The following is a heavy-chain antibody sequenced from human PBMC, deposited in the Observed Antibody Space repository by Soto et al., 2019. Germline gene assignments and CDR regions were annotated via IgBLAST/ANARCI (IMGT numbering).Heavy chain of an antibody. J-gene: IGHJ6*02. CDR3: ARASITMVRGVRLNVGLDV. Sequence: PSETLALTCAVSGGSINGDYWWSWVRQPPGKGLGWIGEIYHSGSTNYNPSLNSRVTMSVDKSKKQLSLKLSSLTAADTAVYFCARASITMVRGVRLNVGLDVWGQGTTVS. CDR1: GGSINGDYW. V-gene: IGHV4-4*02. CDR2: IYHSGST. D-gene: IGHD3-10*01.